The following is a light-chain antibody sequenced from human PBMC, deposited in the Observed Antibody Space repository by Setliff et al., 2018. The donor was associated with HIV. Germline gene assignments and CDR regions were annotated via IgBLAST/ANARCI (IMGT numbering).Light chain of an antibody. Sequence: SYELAQPPSVSVAPGKTARITCGGNNIGSKSVHWYQQKPGQAPVLAISYDSDRPSGIPERFSGSNSGNTATLTISRVEAGDEADYYCQVWDSSSDHPYVFGTGTKVTVL. CDR3: QVWDSSSDHPYV. V-gene: IGLV3-21*04. CDR2: YDS. CDR1: NIGSKS. J-gene: IGLJ1*01.